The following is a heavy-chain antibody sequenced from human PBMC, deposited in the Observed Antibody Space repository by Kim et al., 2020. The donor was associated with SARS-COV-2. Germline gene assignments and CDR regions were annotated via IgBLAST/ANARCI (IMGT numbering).Heavy chain of an antibody. CDR3: ARGLGYCSSTSCYSFDP. CDR2: INHSGST. J-gene: IGHJ5*02. V-gene: IGHV4-34*01. Sequence: SETLSLTCAVYGGSFSGYYWSWIRQPPGKGLEWIGEINHSGSTNYNPSLKSRVTISVDTSKNQFSLKLSSVTAADTAVYYCARGLGYCSSTSCYSFDPWGQGTLVTVSS. CDR1: GGSFSGYY. D-gene: IGHD2-2*01.